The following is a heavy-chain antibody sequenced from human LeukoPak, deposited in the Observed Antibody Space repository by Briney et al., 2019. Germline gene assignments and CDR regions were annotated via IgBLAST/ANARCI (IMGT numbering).Heavy chain of an antibody. Sequence: PSETLSLTCTVSGGSISSYYWSWIRQPPGKGREWIGYIYYSGSTNYNPSLKSRVTISVDTSKNQFSLKLSSVTAADTAVYYCARGIVGANGPTGFYGMDVWGQGTTVTVSS. J-gene: IGHJ6*02. V-gene: IGHV4-59*08. D-gene: IGHD1-26*01. CDR1: GGSISSYY. CDR2: IYYSGST. CDR3: ARGIVGANGPTGFYGMDV.